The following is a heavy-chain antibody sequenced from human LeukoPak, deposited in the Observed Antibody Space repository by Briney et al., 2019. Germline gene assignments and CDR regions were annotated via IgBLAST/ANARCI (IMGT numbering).Heavy chain of an antibody. CDR3: ASGGYSYGFDY. D-gene: IGHD5-18*01. V-gene: IGHV4-38-2*01. CDR2: IYHSGST. CDR1: GYSISSGYY. Sequence: PSETLSLTCAVSGYSISSGYYWGWIRQPPGKGLEWIGSIYHSGSTYYNPSLKSRVTISVDTSKNQFSLKLSSVTAADTAVYYCASGGYSYGFDYWGQGTLVTVSS. J-gene: IGHJ4*02.